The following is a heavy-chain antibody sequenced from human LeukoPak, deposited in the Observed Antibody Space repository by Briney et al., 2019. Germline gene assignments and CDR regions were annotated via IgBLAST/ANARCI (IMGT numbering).Heavy chain of an antibody. J-gene: IGHJ3*02. D-gene: IGHD6-19*01. CDR3: ARDRGIAVAGSGSDAFDI. V-gene: IGHV1-18*04. CDR1: GYLFTSYY. Sequence: ASVKVSCKASGYLFTSYYIHWVRQAPGQGLEWMGWISAYNGNTNYAQKLQGRVTMTTDTSTSTAYMELRSLRSDDTAVYYCARDRGIAVAGSGSDAFDIWGQGTMVTVSS. CDR2: ISAYNGNT.